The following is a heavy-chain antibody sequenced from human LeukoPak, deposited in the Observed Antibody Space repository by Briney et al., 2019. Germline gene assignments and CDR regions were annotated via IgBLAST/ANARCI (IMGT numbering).Heavy chain of an antibody. CDR2: IYYSGNT. V-gene: IGHV4-39*01. J-gene: IGHJ4*02. D-gene: IGHD5-24*01. CDR1: GGSISSYY. CDR3: ARHEEEDGYNAKTVDY. Sequence: SETLSLTCTVSGGSISSYYWSWVRQPPGKGLEWIGSIYYSGNTYYNPSLKSRVTISVDTSKNQFSLKVSSVTAADTAVYFCARHEEEDGYNAKTVDYWGQGTLVTVSS.